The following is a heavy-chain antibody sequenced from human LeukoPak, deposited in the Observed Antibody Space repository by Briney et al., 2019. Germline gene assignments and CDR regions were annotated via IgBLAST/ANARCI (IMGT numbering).Heavy chain of an antibody. D-gene: IGHD6-19*01. V-gene: IGHV3-30*04. CDR2: ISYDGSNK. CDR3: ARGPWSSGWYFDY. J-gene: IGHJ4*02. Sequence: RGSLRLSCAASGFTFSSYAMHWVRQAPGKGLEWVAVISYDGSNKYYADSVKGRFTISRDNSKNTLYLQMNSLRAEDTAVYYCARGPWSSGWYFDYWGQGTLVTVSS. CDR1: GFTFSSYA.